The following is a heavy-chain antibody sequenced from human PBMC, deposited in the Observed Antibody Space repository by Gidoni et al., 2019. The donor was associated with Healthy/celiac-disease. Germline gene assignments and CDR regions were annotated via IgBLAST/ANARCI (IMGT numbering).Heavy chain of an antibody. D-gene: IGHD6-19*01. V-gene: IGHV5-10-1*03. CDR1: GYSFTSYW. Sequence: VQLVQSGAEVKKPGESLRISCKASGYSFTSYWISGVRQMPGKGLEWMGRIDPSDSYTNYSPSFQGHVTISADKSISTAYLQWSSLKASDTAMYYCARLRSSGWYFFGDAFDIWGQGTMVTVSS. CDR3: ARLRSSGWYFFGDAFDI. J-gene: IGHJ3*02. CDR2: IDPSDSYT.